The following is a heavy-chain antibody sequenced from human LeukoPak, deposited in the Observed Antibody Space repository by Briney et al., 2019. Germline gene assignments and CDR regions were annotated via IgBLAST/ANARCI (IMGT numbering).Heavy chain of an antibody. V-gene: IGHV1-18*01. J-gene: IGHJ5*02. CDR3: ARDRGIVGGDNWFDP. Sequence: ASVKVSCKASGYTFTSYGISWVRQAPGQGLEWMGWISAYNGNTNYAQKLQGRVTMTTDTSTSTAYMELRSLRSDDTAVYYCARDRGIVGGDNWFDPWGQGTLVTVSS. CDR1: GYTFTSYG. D-gene: IGHD1-26*01. CDR2: ISAYNGNT.